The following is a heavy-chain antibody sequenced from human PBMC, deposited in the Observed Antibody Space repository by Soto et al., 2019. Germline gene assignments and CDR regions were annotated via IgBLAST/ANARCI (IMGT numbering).Heavy chain of an antibody. J-gene: IGHJ5*02. V-gene: IGHV1-3*01. CDR1: GYSFTSYA. Sequence: ASVKGSCKASGYSFTSYAMHWGRQAPGQRLEWMGWINAGNGNTKYSQKFQGRVTMTRDTSTSTVYMELSSLRSEDTAVYYCARVYPSDTRYGYVGNNWFDPWGQGTLVTVS. D-gene: IGHD5-18*01. CDR2: INAGNGNT. CDR3: ARVYPSDTRYGYVGNNWFDP.